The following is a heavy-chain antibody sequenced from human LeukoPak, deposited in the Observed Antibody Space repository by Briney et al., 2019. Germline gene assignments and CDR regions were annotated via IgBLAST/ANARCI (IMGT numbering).Heavy chain of an antibody. CDR3: ATGYSRYYFDY. CDR2: ISWNSGSI. D-gene: IGHD3-9*01. J-gene: IGHJ4*02. V-gene: IGHV3-9*01. CDR1: GFTFDDYA. Sequence: GRSLRLSCAASGFTFDDYAMHWVRQAPGKGLEWVSGISWNSGSIGYADSVKGRFTISRDNAKNSLYLQMNSLRAEDTALYYCATGYSRYYFDYWGQGTLVTVSS.